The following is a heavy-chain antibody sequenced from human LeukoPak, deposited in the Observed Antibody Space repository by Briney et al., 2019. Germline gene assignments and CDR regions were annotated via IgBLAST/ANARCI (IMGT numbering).Heavy chain of an antibody. J-gene: IGHJ6*03. Sequence: GGSLRLSCAASGVTFSTYSMNWVRQAPGKGREWVSSISSSSSYIYYADSVKGRFTISRDNAKNSLYLQMNSLRAEDTAVYYCARDGGTYDFWSGSDYYYMDVWGKGTTVTVCS. CDR3: ARDGGTYDFWSGSDYYYMDV. CDR1: GVTFSTYS. V-gene: IGHV3-21*01. CDR2: ISSSSSYI. D-gene: IGHD3-3*01.